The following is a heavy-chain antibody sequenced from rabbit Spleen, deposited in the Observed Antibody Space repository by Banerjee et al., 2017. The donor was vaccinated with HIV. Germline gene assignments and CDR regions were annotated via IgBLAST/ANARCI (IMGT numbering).Heavy chain of an antibody. J-gene: IGHJ6*01. CDR3: ARDTGSSFSTYGMDL. D-gene: IGHD8-1*01. CDR1: GIDFSNYNF. Sequence: QEQLEESGGGLVKPGGTLTLTCTASGIDFSNYNFMCWVRQAPGKGLEWIACIDTGSRDFTYYANWAKGRFTISKTSSTTVTLQMTSLTVADTATYFCARDTGSSFSTYGMDLWGPGTLVNVS. V-gene: IGHV1S45*01. CDR2: IDTGSRDFT.